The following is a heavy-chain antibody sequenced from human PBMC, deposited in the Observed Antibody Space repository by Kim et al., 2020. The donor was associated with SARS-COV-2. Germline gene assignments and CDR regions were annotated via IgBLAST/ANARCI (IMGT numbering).Heavy chain of an antibody. J-gene: IGHJ6*02. CDR2: GGIT. CDR3: AKDVGLDV. Sequence: GGITSYADAGTGRFTISRDNSKTSLYLQMNSLRAEDTALYYCAKDVGLDVWGQGTTVTVSS. V-gene: IGHV3-43D*03.